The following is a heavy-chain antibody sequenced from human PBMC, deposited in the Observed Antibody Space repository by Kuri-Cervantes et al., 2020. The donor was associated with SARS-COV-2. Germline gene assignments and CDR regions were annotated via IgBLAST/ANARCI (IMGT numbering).Heavy chain of an antibody. V-gene: IGHV3-7*03. CDR1: GFTFSSYW. CDR3: AKVLKRNSGWYGYFQH. Sequence: GESLKISCAASGFTFSSYWMSWVRQAPGKGLEWVANIKQDGSEKYYVDSVKGRFTISRDNAKNSLYLQMDSLRAEDTAVYYCAKVLKRNSGWYGYFQHWGQGTLVTVSS. CDR2: IKQDGSEK. D-gene: IGHD6-19*01. J-gene: IGHJ1*01.